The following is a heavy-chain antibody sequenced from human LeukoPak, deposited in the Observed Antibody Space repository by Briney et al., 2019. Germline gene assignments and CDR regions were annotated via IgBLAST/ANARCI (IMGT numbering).Heavy chain of an antibody. V-gene: IGHV3-33*01. CDR2: IWYDGSNK. J-gene: IGHJ1*01. CDR1: GFTFSSYG. Sequence: GGSLRLSCAASGFTFSSYGMHWVRQAPSKGLEWVAVIWYDGSNKYYADSVKGRFTISRDNSKNTLYLQMNSLRAEDTAVYYCARDGYCSGGSCYQEYFQHWGQGTLVTVSS. CDR3: ARDGYCSGGSCYQEYFQH. D-gene: IGHD2-15*01.